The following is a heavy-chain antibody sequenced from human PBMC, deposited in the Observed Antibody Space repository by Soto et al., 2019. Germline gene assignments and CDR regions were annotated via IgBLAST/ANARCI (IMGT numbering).Heavy chain of an antibody. D-gene: IGHD3-22*01. CDR1: GFTFSSYW. J-gene: IGHJ3*02. CDR3: AKDKSAMYDDDSSGSSRAFER. CDR2: IKQDGSEK. V-gene: IGHV3-7*03. Sequence: WALRLSCAASGFTFSSYWMSWVRQAPGKGLEWVANIKQDGSEKYYVDSVKGRFTISRDNAKNTLYLQMNSLRAEDTAVYYCAKDKSAMYDDDSSGSSRAFERWGKGTMVIV.